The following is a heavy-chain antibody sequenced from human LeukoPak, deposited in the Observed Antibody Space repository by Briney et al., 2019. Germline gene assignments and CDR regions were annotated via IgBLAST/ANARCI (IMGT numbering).Heavy chain of an antibody. D-gene: IGHD3-10*01. J-gene: IGHJ4*02. V-gene: IGHV3-15*01. CDR1: GFSVTNGW. CDR3: TTATVVWGVSAY. Sequence: GGPLRLSCSASGFSVTNGWMSWVRQAPGKGLEWVDRIKDRTDGGTTAYAAPVKGRFTISRGDSKNTVYLEMNSLKTEDTAVYFCTTATVVWGVSAYWGQGTLVTVSS. CDR2: IKDRTDGGTT.